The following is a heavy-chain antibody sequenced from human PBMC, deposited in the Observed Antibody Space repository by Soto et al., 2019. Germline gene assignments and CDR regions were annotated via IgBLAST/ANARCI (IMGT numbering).Heavy chain of an antibody. D-gene: IGHD3-16*01. Sequence: GGPRTRDCGASECPFNKYALARVRQGPGKGLEWVSAISGSGASTYDADSVKGRFTISRDNSNNTLYLQMNSLRAEDTAVYYCAKTPGVITVITSFDHWGQGPPVTVSS. CDR2: ISGSGAST. J-gene: IGHJ4*02. CDR3: AKTPGVITVITSFDH. V-gene: IGHV3-23*01. CDR1: ECPFNKYA.